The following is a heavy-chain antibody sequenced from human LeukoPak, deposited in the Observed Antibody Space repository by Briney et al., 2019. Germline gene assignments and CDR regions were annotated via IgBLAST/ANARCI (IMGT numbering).Heavy chain of an antibody. CDR2: IKQDGSEK. D-gene: IGHD2-15*01. J-gene: IGHJ4*02. CDR3: ARRLIAAFDY. CDR1: GFTFSSHW. V-gene: IGHV3-7*03. Sequence: GGSLRLSCAASGFTFSSHWMSWVRQAPGKGLEWVANIKQDGSEKYYVDSVKGRFTISRDNAKNSLYLQMNSLRAEDTAVYYCARRLIAAFDYWGQGTLVTVSS.